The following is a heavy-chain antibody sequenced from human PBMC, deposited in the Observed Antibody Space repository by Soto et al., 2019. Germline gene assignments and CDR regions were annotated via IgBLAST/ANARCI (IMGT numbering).Heavy chain of an antibody. Sequence: QLQLQESGPGLVKPAETLSLTCTVSGGSISSSDYWWGWIRQPPGKGLEWIGSIYYTGSTYYNPSLRGRVIISVDPSKNQFSLRLSSVTAADTAVYYCARQIGRGSWSLDHWGQGTLVTVSS. CDR1: GGSISSSDYW. D-gene: IGHD6-13*01. CDR2: IYYTGST. CDR3: ARQIGRGSWSLDH. V-gene: IGHV4-39*01. J-gene: IGHJ4*02.